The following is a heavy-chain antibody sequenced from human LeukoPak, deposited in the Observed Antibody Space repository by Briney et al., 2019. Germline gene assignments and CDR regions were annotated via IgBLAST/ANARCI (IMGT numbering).Heavy chain of an antibody. Sequence: GGSLRLSCAAPGFTFSSYAMHWVRQAPGKGLEYVSAISSNGGSTYYANSVKGRFTISRDNSKNTLYLQMGSLRAEDMAVYYCARDLITGGPFDYWGQGTLVTVSS. V-gene: IGHV3-64*01. CDR1: GFTFSSYA. CDR2: ISSNGGST. D-gene: IGHD7-27*01. J-gene: IGHJ4*02. CDR3: ARDLITGGPFDY.